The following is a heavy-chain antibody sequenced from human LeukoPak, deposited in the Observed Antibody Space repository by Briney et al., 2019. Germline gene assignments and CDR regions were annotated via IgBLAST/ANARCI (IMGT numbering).Heavy chain of an antibody. CDR3: ARIHHEELLEGQYYFDY. Sequence: SETLSLTCTVSGGSISSSSYYWGWIRQPPGKGLEWIGSIYYSGSTYYNPSLKSRVTISVDTSKNQFSLKLSSVTAADTAVYYCARIHHEELLEGQYYFDYWGQGTLVTVSS. D-gene: IGHD2-15*01. V-gene: IGHV4-39*01. CDR1: GGSISSSSYY. J-gene: IGHJ4*02. CDR2: IYYSGST.